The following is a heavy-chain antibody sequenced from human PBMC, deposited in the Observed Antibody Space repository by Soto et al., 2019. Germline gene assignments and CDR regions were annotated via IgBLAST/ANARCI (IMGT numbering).Heavy chain of an antibody. CDR2: INHSGST. CDR1: DFSFRGYD. J-gene: IGHJ4*02. D-gene: IGHD6-19*01. V-gene: IGHV4-34*01. CDR3: ARASPVGHLRPQWLDDFDY. Sequence: PSETRSLTCSFYDFSFRGYDWSWIRQPPGKGLEWIGEINHSGSTNYNPSLKSRVTISVDTSKNQFSLKLSSVTAADTAVYYCARASPVGHLRPQWLDDFDYWGQGNLVTVSA.